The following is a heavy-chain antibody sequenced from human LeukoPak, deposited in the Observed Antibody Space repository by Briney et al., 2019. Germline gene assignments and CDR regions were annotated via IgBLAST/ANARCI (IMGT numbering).Heavy chain of an antibody. CDR2: INPNSGGT. J-gene: IGHJ5*02. V-gene: IGHV1-2*02. Sequence: ASVKVSCKASGYTFTSYDINWVRQAPGQGLEWMGWINPNSGGTNYAQKFQDRVTMTRDTSMSAAYMEISRLTYDDPAVYYCGRGIQSFDPWGQGTLVTVSS. CDR1: GYTFTSYD. CDR3: GRGIQSFDP.